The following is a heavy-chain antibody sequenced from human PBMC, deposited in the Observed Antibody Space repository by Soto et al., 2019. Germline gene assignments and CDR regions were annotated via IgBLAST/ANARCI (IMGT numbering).Heavy chain of an antibody. D-gene: IGHD2-8*01. CDR2: ISVYTGNT. V-gene: IGHV1-18*04. Sequence: QVQLVQSGGEVTKPGASVKVSCKSSGYTFTSYGVSWVRQAPGQGLEWLGWISVYTGNTKQAQKFQDRVTLTTVASTSTAYMELRSLRSDDTAVYYCARDRCTNDRCYTHHFDVWRQGTTVTVSS. CDR1: GYTFTSYG. J-gene: IGHJ6*02. CDR3: ARDRCTNDRCYTHHFDV.